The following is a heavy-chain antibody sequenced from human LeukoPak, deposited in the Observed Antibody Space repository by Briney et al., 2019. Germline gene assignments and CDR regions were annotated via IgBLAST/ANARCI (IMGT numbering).Heavy chain of an antibody. J-gene: IGHJ6*03. CDR2: IKSKTDGGTT. D-gene: IGHD2-2*02. CDR1: GFTFSNAW. CDR3: TTLDIVVVPAAIDYYYYYMDV. V-gene: IGHV3-15*01. Sequence: GGSLRLSCAASGFTFSNAWMSWVRQAPGKGLEWVGRIKSKTDGGTTDYAAPVKGRFTISRDGSKNTLYLQMNSLKTEDTAVYYCTTLDIVVVPAAIDYYYYYMDVWGKGTTVTVSS.